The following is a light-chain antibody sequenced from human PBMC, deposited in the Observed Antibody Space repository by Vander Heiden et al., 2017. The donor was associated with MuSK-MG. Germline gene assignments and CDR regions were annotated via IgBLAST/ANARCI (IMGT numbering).Light chain of an antibody. CDR2: DVN. Sequence: QSALTQPASVSGSPGQSITISCTGTSSDFGDYNHLSWFQQNPGKAPKLIIYDVNKRPSGVSSRFSGSKSGSTASLTISGLQAEDEAYYYCSSYTTTNAVVFGGGTRLTVL. V-gene: IGLV2-14*03. CDR1: SSDFGDYNH. CDR3: SSYTTTNAVV. J-gene: IGLJ3*02.